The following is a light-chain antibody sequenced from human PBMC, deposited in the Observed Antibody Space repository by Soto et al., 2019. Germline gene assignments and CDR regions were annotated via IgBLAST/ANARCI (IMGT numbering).Light chain of an antibody. CDR3: NSYGGTNNYVV. CDR1: SSDVGGYNY. V-gene: IGLV2-8*01. CDR2: DVN. J-gene: IGLJ2*01. Sequence: QSALTQPPSASGSPGQSVTISCTGTSSDVGGYNYVSWYRQHPGKAPQLIIYDVNKRPSGVPDRFSGSKSGNTASLTDSGLQAEDEADYFCNSYGGTNNYVVFGGGTKVTVL.